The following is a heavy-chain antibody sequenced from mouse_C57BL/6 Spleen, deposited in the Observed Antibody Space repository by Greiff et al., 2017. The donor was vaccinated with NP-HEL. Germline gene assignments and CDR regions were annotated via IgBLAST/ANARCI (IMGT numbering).Heavy chain of an antibody. V-gene: IGHV5-12*01. CDR2: ISNGGGST. CDR3: ARRDDYDEGAWFAY. CDR1: GFTFSDYY. J-gene: IGHJ3*01. Sequence: DVKLVKSGGGLVQPGGSLKLSCAASGFTFSDYYMYWVRQTPEKRLEWVAYISNGGGSTYYPDTVKGRFTISRDNAKNTLYLQMSRLKSEDTAMYYCARRDDYDEGAWFAYWGQGTLVTVSA. D-gene: IGHD2-4*01.